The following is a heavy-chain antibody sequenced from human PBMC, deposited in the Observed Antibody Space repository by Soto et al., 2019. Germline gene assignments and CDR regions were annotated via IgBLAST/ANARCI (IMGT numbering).Heavy chain of an antibody. CDR2: IYYSGST. J-gene: IGHJ6*01. CDR3: AREGPAVTTRYYYYYGMDV. D-gene: IGHD4-4*01. CDR1: GGSISSYY. V-gene: IGHV4-59*01. Sequence: PSETLSLTCTLSGGSISSYYWGWIRQPPGKGLELPGYIYYSGSTNYNPSLKSRVTISVDTSKNQFSLKLSSVTAADTAVYYCAREGPAVTTRYYYYYGMDVWGQGTTVTVSS.